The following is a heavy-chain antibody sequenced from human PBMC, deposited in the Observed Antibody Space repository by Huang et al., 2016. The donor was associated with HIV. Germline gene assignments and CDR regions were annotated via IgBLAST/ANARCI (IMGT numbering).Heavy chain of an antibody. CDR2: SDYSGST. V-gene: IGHV4-39*02. CDR1: GGSIRSDNYY. Sequence: QLQLQESGPGLVKPSETLSLTCTVSGGSIRSDNYYWGWIRQPPGKGLEWIGSSDYSGSTYDNPSRKRRVTITGDTSKNHFSLRMRSVTAADTAVYYCARLPGSITMIRGVITDPYWGQGTLVTVSS. J-gene: IGHJ4*02. CDR3: ARLPGSITMIRGVITDPY. D-gene: IGHD3-10*01.